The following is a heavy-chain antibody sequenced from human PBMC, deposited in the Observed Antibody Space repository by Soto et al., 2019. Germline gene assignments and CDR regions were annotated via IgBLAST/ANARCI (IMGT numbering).Heavy chain of an antibody. Sequence: SVKVSCKASGGTFSSYTISWVRQAPGQGLEWMGRIIPILGIANYAQKFQGRVTITADKSTSTAYMELSSLRSEDTAVYYCARLDLGGPSVTTWYPDDYWGQGTLVTVS. D-gene: IGHD4-4*01. J-gene: IGHJ4*02. CDR2: IIPILGIA. CDR3: ARLDLGGPSVTTWYPDDY. CDR1: GGTFSSYT. V-gene: IGHV1-69*02.